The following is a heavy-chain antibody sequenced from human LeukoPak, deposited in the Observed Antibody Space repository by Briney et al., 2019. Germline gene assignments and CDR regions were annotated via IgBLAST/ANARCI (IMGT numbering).Heavy chain of an antibody. CDR1: GGSFSGYY. Sequence: SETLSLTCAVYGGSFSGYYWSWIRQPPGKGLEWIGEINHSGSTNYNPSLKSRVTISIETSMNKFSLKLSSVTAADTAVYYCARGSVPTYYDFWSGYCGYYFDYWGQGTLVTVSS. CDR2: INHSGST. J-gene: IGHJ4*02. D-gene: IGHD3-3*01. V-gene: IGHV4-34*01. CDR3: ARGSVPTYYDFWSGYCGYYFDY.